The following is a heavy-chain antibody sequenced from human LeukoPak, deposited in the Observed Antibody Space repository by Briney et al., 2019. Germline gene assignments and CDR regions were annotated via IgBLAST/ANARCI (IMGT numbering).Heavy chain of an antibody. CDR2: INPNSGGT. V-gene: IGHV1-2*02. D-gene: IGHD3-16*02. Sequence: ASVKVSCKASGYTFTGYYMHWVRQAPGQGLEWMGWINPNSGGTNYAQKFQDRVTMTRDTSISTAYMELSRLRSDDTAVYYCARDLKGAFGGVIAGYFDLWGRGTLVTVSS. CDR1: GYTFTGYY. CDR3: ARDLKGAFGGVIAGYFDL. J-gene: IGHJ2*01.